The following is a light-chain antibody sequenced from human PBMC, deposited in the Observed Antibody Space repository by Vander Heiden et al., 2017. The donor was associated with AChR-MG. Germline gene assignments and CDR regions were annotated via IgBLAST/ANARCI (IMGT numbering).Light chain of an antibody. CDR2: GAS. J-gene: IGKJ5*01. CDR3: QQYNNWPPIT. CDR1: QSVSSN. V-gene: IGKV3-15*01. Sequence: IVLTQSPATLSVYPGERATLSCRASQSVSSNLAGYQQKPGQAPRLLIYGASTRATGIPARFSGSGSGTEFTLTISSLQSEDFAVYYCQQYNNWPPITFGQGTRLEIK.